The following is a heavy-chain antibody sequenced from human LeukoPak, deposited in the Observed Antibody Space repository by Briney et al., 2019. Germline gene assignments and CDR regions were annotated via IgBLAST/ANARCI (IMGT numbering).Heavy chain of an antibody. Sequence: PGTSLRLSCAASGFTFSSFAMHWVRQAPGKGLEWVALISYDGSNKYYADSVEGRFTISRDNSKNTLSLEINSLRADDTAVYYCAKASRSCSSTTCFAKNYPYYYGLDVWGQGTTVIVSS. CDR1: GFTFSSFA. V-gene: IGHV3-30*18. CDR2: ISYDGSNK. J-gene: IGHJ6*02. D-gene: IGHD2-2*01. CDR3: AKASRSCSSTTCFAKNYPYYYGLDV.